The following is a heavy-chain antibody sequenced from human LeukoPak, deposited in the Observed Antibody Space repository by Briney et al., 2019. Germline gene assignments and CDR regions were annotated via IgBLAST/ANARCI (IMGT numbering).Heavy chain of an antibody. Sequence: PGRSLRLSCAASGFTFSIYGMHWVRQAPGKGLEWVAVIWNDGSNKYYADSVKGRFTISRDNSKNTLYLQMNSLRVQDTAVYSCARASGPFDYWGQGTVVTVSS. CDR2: IWNDGSNK. V-gene: IGHV3-33*01. J-gene: IGHJ4*02. CDR1: GFTFSIYG. CDR3: ARASGPFDY. D-gene: IGHD3-10*01.